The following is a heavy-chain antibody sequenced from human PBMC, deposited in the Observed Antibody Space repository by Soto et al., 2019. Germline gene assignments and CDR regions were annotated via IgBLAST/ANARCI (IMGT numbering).Heavy chain of an antibody. J-gene: IGHJ4*02. D-gene: IGHD2-15*01. V-gene: IGHV4-59*01. Sequence: QVQLQESGPGLVRTSETLSLTCTVSSGSISSYYWSWIRQPPGKGLEWIGYIYYRGSTNYNPSLKSRVTISVDTSKNQFSLKLRSVTAADTDVYFCARDNGYCTGGNCYGSFDSWGQGTLVTVSS. CDR2: IYYRGST. CDR1: SGSISSYY. CDR3: ARDNGYCTGGNCYGSFDS.